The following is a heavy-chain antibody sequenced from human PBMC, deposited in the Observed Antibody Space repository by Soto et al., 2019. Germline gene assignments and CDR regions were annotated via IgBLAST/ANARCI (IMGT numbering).Heavy chain of an antibody. Sequence: SETLSLTCAVYGGSFSGYYWSWIRQPPGKGLEWIGEINHSGSTNYNPSLKSRVTISVDTSKNQFSLKLSSVTAADTAVYYCARSTPDYYDSSGYPLDYWGQGTLVTVSS. D-gene: IGHD3-22*01. V-gene: IGHV4-34*01. CDR3: ARSTPDYYDSSGYPLDY. CDR1: GGSFSGYY. J-gene: IGHJ4*02. CDR2: INHSGST.